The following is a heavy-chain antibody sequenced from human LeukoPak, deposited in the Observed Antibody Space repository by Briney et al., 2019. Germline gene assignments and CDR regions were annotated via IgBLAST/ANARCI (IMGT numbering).Heavy chain of an antibody. CDR2: IHTSGDT. D-gene: IGHD2-8*02. Sequence: GGSLRLSCAASGLTGSHNYVSWVRQAPGKGLEWVSAIHTSGDTCYADSVKGRFTISRDNSKDTLYLEMNSLRAEDTATYYCARIGCTGNNCRQYYYYGMDVWGQGTTVTVSS. CDR3: ARIGCTGNNCRQYYYYGMDV. J-gene: IGHJ6*02. V-gene: IGHV3-53*01. CDR1: GLTGSHNY.